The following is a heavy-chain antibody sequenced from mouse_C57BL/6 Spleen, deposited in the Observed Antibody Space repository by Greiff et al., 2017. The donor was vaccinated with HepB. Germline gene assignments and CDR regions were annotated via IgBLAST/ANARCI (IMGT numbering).Heavy chain of an antibody. D-gene: IGHD1-1*01. V-gene: IGHV1-18*01. J-gene: IGHJ4*01. CDR3: ARGGYGSSYTYYAMDY. CDR1: GYTFTDYN. Sequence: EVQLQQSGPELVKPGASVKIPCKASGYTFTDYNMDWVKQSHGKSLEWIGDINPNNGGTIYNQKFKGKATLTVDKSSSTAYMELRSLTSEDTAVYYGARGGYGSSYTYYAMDYWGQGTSVTVSS. CDR2: INPNNGGT.